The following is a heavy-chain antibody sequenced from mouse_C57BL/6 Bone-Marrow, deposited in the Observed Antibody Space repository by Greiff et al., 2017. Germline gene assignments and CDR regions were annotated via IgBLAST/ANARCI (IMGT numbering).Heavy chain of an antibody. D-gene: IGHD1-1*01. CDR2: IDPSDSYT. J-gene: IGHJ2*01. Sequence: QVQLQQPGAELVMPGASVKLSCKASGYTFTSYWMHWVKQRPGQGLEWIGEIDPSDSYTNYNQKFKGKSTLTVDKSSSTAYMQRSSLTSEDSAVYYCARGGLLYFDYGGQGTTLTVSS. V-gene: IGHV1-69*01. CDR1: GYTFTSYW. CDR3: ARGGLLYFDY.